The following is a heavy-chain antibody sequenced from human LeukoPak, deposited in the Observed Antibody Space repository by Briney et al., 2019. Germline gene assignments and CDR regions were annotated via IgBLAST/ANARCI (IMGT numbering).Heavy chain of an antibody. Sequence: KSSETLSLTCTVSGYSISSGYYWGWIRQPPGKGLEWIGSIYHSGSTYYNPSLKSRVTISVDTSKNQFSLKLSSVTAADTAVYYCARRTVRGVIAYWGQGTLVTVSS. D-gene: IGHD3-10*01. CDR2: IYHSGST. J-gene: IGHJ4*02. V-gene: IGHV4-38-2*02. CDR3: ARRTVRGVIAY. CDR1: GYSISSGYY.